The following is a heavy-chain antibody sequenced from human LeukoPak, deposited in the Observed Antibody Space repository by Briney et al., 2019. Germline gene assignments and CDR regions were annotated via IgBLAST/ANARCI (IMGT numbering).Heavy chain of an antibody. D-gene: IGHD6-19*01. CDR1: GFTFSSYG. CDR2: ISYDGSNK. J-gene: IGHJ4*02. CDR3: AKDMTIYGVAGQFDY. V-gene: IGHV3-30*18. Sequence: PGRSLRLSCAASGFTFSSYGMHWVRQAPGKGLEWVAVISYDGSNKYYAGSVKGRFTISRDNSKNTLYLQMNSLRAEDTAVYYCAKDMTIYGVAGQFDYWGQGTLVTVSS.